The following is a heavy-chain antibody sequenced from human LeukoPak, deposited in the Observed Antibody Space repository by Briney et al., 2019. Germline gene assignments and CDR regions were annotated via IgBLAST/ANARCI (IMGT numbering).Heavy chain of an antibody. CDR2: ISAYNGNT. D-gene: IGHD3-22*01. CDR3: ARAHGYDSSGYSEAYFDY. V-gene: IGHV1-18*01. J-gene: IGHJ4*02. Sequence: ASMKVSCKASGYTFTIYGIGWVRQAPGQGLEWMGWISAYNGNTNYTQKVQGRVTMTTDTSTSTAYMELRSLRSDDTAVYYCARAHGYDSSGYSEAYFDYWGQGTLVTVSS. CDR1: GYTFTIYG.